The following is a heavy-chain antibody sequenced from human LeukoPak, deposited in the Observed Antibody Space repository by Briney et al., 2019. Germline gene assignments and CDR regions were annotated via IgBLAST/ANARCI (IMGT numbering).Heavy chain of an antibody. CDR3: ARDFGGPNYYYYYGMDV. D-gene: IGHD2-15*01. CDR2: INSDGSST. Sequence: PGGSLRLSCAASGFTFSSYWMHWVRQAPGKGLVWVSRINSDGSSTSYADSVKGRFTISRDNAKNTLCLQMNSLRAEDTAVYYCARDFGGPNYYYYYGMDVWGQGTTVTVSS. V-gene: IGHV3-74*01. CDR1: GFTFSSYW. J-gene: IGHJ6*02.